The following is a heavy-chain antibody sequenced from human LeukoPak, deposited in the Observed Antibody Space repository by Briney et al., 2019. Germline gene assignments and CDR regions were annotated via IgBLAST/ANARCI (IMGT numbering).Heavy chain of an antibody. CDR3: ARASSSSMGYYYGMDV. V-gene: IGHV1-69*04. J-gene: IGHJ6*02. Sequence: SVKVSCKASGGTFSSYAISWVRQAPGQGLEWMGRIIPILGIANYAQKFQGRVTITADKSTSTAYVELSSLRSEDTAVYYCARASSSSMGYYYGMDVWGQGTTVTVSS. CDR2: IIPILGIA. D-gene: IGHD6-13*01. CDR1: GGTFSSYA.